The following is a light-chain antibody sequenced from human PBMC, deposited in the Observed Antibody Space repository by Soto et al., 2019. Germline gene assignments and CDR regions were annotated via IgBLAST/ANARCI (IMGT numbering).Light chain of an antibody. V-gene: IGLV2-8*01. Sequence: QSALTQPPSASGSPGRSVTISCTGTSSDIGGYNYVSWYQQHPGKAPKLMIYEVNKRPSGVPDRFYGSKSGNTASLTVSGLQAEDEADYYCASHAGRKNIIFGGGTKLTVL. CDR3: ASHAGRKNII. CDR1: SSDIGGYNY. J-gene: IGLJ2*01. CDR2: EVN.